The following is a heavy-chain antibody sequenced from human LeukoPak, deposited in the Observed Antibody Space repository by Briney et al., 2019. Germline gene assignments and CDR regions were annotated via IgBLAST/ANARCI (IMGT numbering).Heavy chain of an antibody. D-gene: IGHD3-22*01. V-gene: IGHV3-30-3*01. J-gene: IGHJ4*02. CDR2: ISYDGSNK. Sequence: GGSLRLSCAASGFTFSSYAMHWVRQAPGKGLEWVAVISYDGSNKYYADSVKGRFTIPRDNSKNTLYLQMNSLRAEDTAVYYCARPVGYYSYFDYWGQGTLVTVSS. CDR3: ARPVGYYSYFDY. CDR1: GFTFSSYA.